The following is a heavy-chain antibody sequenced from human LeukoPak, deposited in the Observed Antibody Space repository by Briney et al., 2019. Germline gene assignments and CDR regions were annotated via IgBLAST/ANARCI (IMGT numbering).Heavy chain of an antibody. Sequence: ASVKVSCKASGYNFSGHYMHWVRQAPGQGLEWMGWIKPSDGDTNYAQNFQGRVTVTRDTSISTAYMELSSLRSDDTAVYYCASPPLSSAMYYAHWGQGTLVTVSS. V-gene: IGHV1-2*02. CDR3: ASPPLSSAMYYAH. J-gene: IGHJ4*02. D-gene: IGHD1-26*01. CDR1: GYNFSGHY. CDR2: IKPSDGDT.